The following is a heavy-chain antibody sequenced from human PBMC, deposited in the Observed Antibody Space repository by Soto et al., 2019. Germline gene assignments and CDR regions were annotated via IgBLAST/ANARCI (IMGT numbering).Heavy chain of an antibody. D-gene: IGHD3-3*01. CDR1: GFTFDDYA. J-gene: IGHJ4*02. V-gene: IGHV3-9*01. Sequence: GGSLRLSCAASGFTFDDYAMHWVRQAPGKGLEWVSGISWNSGSKGYADSVKGRFTISRDNAKNSLYLQMNSLRAEDTALYYCAKDSGFTTGHFDYWGQGTLVTVSS. CDR3: AKDSGFTTGHFDY. CDR2: ISWNSGSK.